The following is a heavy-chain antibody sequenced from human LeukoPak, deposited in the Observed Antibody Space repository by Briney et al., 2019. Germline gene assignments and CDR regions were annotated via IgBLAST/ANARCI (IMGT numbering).Heavy chain of an antibody. V-gene: IGHV4-59*01. CDR3: ARDSHSVDTATPRGFDP. CDR2: FHDSGSA. Sequence: PSETLSLTCTVSGDSISSYFWSWIRQPPGKGLEWIGYFHDSGSANYNPSLKSRITMSVDTSKNQFSLKLRSVTAADTAVYYCARDSHSVDTATPRGFDPWGRGTLVTVSS. D-gene: IGHD2-15*01. CDR1: GDSISSYF. J-gene: IGHJ5*02.